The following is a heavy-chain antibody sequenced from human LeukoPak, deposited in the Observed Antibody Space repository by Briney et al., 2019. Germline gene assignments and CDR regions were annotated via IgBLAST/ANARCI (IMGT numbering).Heavy chain of an antibody. V-gene: IGHV4-38-2*02. CDR1: GYSISSGYY. D-gene: IGHD6-13*01. CDR3: ARASSSWINFDY. CDR2: IYHSGST. J-gene: IGHJ4*02. Sequence: SETLSLTCTVSGYSISSGYYWGWIRQPPGKGLEWIGSIYHSGSTYYNPSLKSRVTISVDRSKNQFSLKLSSVTAADTAVYYCARASSSWINFDYWGQGTLVTVSS.